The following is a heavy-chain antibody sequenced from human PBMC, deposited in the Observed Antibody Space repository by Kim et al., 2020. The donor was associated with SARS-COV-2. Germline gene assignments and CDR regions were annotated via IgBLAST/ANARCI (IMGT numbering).Heavy chain of an antibody. CDR3: AKAYCTTNNCHGGEFDS. Sequence: GGSLRLSCVASGFTFTTYAMSWVRQAPGKGLQWVSSSSGDGVNTYYGDSVRGRFTISRDNSKNTLFLQMNSLRVEDTAVYHCAKAYCTTNNCHGGEFDSWGQGTLVTVSS. CDR2: SSGDGVNT. D-gene: IGHD2-2*01. V-gene: IGHV3-23*01. J-gene: IGHJ4*02. CDR1: GFTFTTYA.